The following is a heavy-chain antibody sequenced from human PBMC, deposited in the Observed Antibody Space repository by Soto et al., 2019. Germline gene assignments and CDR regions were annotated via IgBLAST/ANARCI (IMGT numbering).Heavy chain of an antibody. CDR3: ARHYYYESINWFDP. Sequence: SETLSLTCTVSGGSVSSGTYYWSWIRQPPGKGLEWIGYVYYSGSANYNPSLKSRVTISVDMSRNQFSLRLYSVTAADTAVYYCARHYYYESINWFDPWGQGTLVTVSS. CDR2: VYYSGSA. D-gene: IGHD3-22*01. CDR1: GGSVSSGTYY. J-gene: IGHJ5*02. V-gene: IGHV4-61*01.